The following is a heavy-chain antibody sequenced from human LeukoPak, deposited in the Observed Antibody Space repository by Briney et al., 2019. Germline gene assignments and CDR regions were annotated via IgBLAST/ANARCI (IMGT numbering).Heavy chain of an antibody. CDR1: GGSFSGYY. CDR3: ASLVLPGGDCYYYYMDV. D-gene: IGHD3-16*01. CDR2: VNHSGST. Sequence: SETLSLTCAVYGGSFSGYYWSWIRQPPGKGLEWIGEVNHSGSTNYNPSLKSRVTISVDTSKNQFSLKLSSVTAADTAVYYCASLVLPGGDCYYYYMDVWGKGATVTVSS. V-gene: IGHV4-34*01. J-gene: IGHJ6*03.